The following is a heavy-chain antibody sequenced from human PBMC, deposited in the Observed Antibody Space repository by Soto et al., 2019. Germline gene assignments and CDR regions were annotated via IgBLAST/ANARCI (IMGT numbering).Heavy chain of an antibody. CDR3: AREGGGWFGELTRYFDY. D-gene: IGHD3-10*01. CDR2: ISAYNGNT. CDR1: GYTFTSYG. Sequence: QVQLVQSGAEVKKPGASVKVSCKASGYTFTSYGISWVRQAPGQGLEWMGWISAYNGNTNYAQKLQGRVTMTTDTSPSTAYRELRGLRSDDTAVYYCAREGGGWFGELTRYFDYWGQGTLVTVSS. J-gene: IGHJ4*02. V-gene: IGHV1-18*04.